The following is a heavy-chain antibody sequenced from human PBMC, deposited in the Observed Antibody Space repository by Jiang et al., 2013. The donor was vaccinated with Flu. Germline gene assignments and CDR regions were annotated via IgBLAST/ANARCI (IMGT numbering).Heavy chain of an antibody. V-gene: IGHV3-74*01. CDR3: ARGGSDYEGISF. CDR1: FTFSRNW. Sequence: FTFSRNWMHWSAKFQEGAWCGSSRINSDGSSSSHADSVKGRFTISRDNAKNSLYLQMHSLRAEDTAFYHCARGGSDYEGISFWGHGTLVTVSS. CDR2: INSDGSSS. D-gene: IGHD4-17*01. J-gene: IGHJ4*01.